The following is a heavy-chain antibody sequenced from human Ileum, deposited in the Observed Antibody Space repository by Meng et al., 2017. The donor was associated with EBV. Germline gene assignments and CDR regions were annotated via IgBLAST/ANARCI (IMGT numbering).Heavy chain of an antibody. CDR2: IYWDDDK. D-gene: IGHD4/OR15-4a*01. Sequence: QLTLKESRPTRVTPTQTLTLTCTFSGFSLTANPVGVAWIRQPPGKALEWLAVIYWDDDKRYSPSLKSRLTITKDSSKNQVVLTMTNLDLVDTATYYCAHRRDYGGMWDTGCLDYWGQGALVTVSS. CDR1: GFSLTANPVG. J-gene: IGHJ4*02. CDR3: AHRRDYGGMWDTGCLDY. V-gene: IGHV2-5*02.